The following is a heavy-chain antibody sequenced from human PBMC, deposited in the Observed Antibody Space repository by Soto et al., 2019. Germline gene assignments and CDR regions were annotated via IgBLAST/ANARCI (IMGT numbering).Heavy chain of an antibody. CDR2: LSGSGGTT. J-gene: IGHJ6*03. V-gene: IGHV3-23*01. Sequence: PGGSLRLSCVASGFTFSACAMSWVRQAPGKGLEWVSALSGSGGTTYQADSVKGRFTISRDNSKNTLYLQLDSLRAEDTAVYFCARSNDYYYNYMDVWGKGTTVTVSS. CDR1: GFTFSACA. CDR3: ARSNDYYYNYMDV.